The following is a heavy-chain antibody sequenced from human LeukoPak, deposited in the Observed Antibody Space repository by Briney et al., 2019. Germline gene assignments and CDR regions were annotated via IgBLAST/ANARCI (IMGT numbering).Heavy chain of an antibody. V-gene: IGHV4-59*01. CDR1: GGSISSYY. CDR3: SRTNNWNYEVDY. Sequence: SETLSLTCTVSGGSISSYYWGWIRQPPGKGLEWIGYIYYSGSTNYNPSLKSRVTISVDTSKNQFSLKLSSVTAADTAVYYCSRTNNWNYEVDYWGQGTLVTVSS. J-gene: IGHJ4*02. CDR2: IYYSGST. D-gene: IGHD1-7*01.